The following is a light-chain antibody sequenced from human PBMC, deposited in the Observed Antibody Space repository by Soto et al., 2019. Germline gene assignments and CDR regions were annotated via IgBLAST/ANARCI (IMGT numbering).Light chain of an antibody. V-gene: IGKV3-20*01. Sequence: EIVLTQSPGTLSLSPGERATLSCRASQSVTSNFLAWYQQKPGQAPRLLIYGASSRATGIPDRFSGSGSGTHFTLTISRLEPEDFAVYYCQQYCSSPRTFGQGTKVEIK. J-gene: IGKJ1*01. CDR3: QQYCSSPRT. CDR1: QSVTSNF. CDR2: GAS.